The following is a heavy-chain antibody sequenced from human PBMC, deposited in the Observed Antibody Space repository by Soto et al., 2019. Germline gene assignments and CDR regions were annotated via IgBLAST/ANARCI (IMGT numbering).Heavy chain of an antibody. Sequence: QVQLVQSGAEVKKPGASVKVSCKASGYTFISYDINWVRQATRHGLEWMGWMDPNTGDTGYAQKFQGRLTMTRNTSINTANLRLSSLRSDDTAVYFCARRDGYSFDYYGQGNLVTVSS. J-gene: IGHJ4*02. V-gene: IGHV1-8*01. CDR2: MDPNTGDT. D-gene: IGHD4-4*01. CDR1: GYTFISYD. CDR3: ARRDGYSFDY.